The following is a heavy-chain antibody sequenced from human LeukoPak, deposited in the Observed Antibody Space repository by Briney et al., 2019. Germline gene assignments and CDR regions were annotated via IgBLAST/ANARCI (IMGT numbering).Heavy chain of an antibody. CDR3: ASDRPYDDSSGYIRYNWFDP. CDR2: IIPILGIA. J-gene: IGHJ5*02. CDR1: GGTFSSYA. V-gene: IGHV1-69*04. D-gene: IGHD3-22*01. Sequence: SVKVSCKASGGTFSSYAISWVRQAPGQGLEWMGRIIPILGIANYAQKFQGRVTITADKSTSTAYMELSSLRSEDTAVYYCASDRPYDDSSGYIRYNWFDPWGQGTLVTVSS.